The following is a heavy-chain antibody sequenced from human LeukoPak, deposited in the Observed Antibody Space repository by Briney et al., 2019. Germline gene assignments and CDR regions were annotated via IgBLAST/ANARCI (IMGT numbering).Heavy chain of an antibody. J-gene: IGHJ4*02. V-gene: IGHV3-23*01. CDR3: VKGRISEDGLDF. CDR2: ISSSGNT. D-gene: IGHD6-13*01. Sequence: GGSLRLSCAASGFTFSRSAMTWVRQTPGKGLDWVSSISSSGNTYYADSEKGRFTISRDNSKNMLYLQMNSLRAEDTAVYYCVKGRISEDGLDFWGQGTLVTVSS. CDR1: GFTFSRSA.